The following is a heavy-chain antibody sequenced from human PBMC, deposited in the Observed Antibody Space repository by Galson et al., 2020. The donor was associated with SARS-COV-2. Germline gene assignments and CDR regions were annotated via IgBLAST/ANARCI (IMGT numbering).Heavy chain of an antibody. CDR1: GYTFTSYG. Sequence: ASVKVSCKASGYTFTSYGISWVRQAPGQGLEWMGWPSAYNGNTNYAQKLQGRVTMTTDTSTSTAYMELRSRRSDDTAVYYCARADSSGYYVATNVYWGQGTLVT. D-gene: IGHD3-22*01. CDR2: PSAYNGNT. CDR3: ARADSSGYYVATNVY. V-gene: IGHV1-18*01. J-gene: IGHJ4*02.